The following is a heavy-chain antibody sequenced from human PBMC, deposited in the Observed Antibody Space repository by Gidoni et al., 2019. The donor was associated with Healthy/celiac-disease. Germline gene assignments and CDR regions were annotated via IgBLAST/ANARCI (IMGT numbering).Heavy chain of an antibody. J-gene: IGHJ4*02. CDR2: ISSSSSYI. D-gene: IGHD3-10*01. CDR1: GFTFSSYS. CDR3: AREPRYYYGSGFDPYYFDY. V-gene: IGHV3-21*01. Sequence: SLRLSCAASGFTFSSYSMNWVRQAPGKGLEWVSSISSSSSYIYYADSVKGRFTISRDNAKNSLYLQMNSLRAEDTAVYYCAREPRYYYGSGFDPYYFDYWGQGTLVTVSS.